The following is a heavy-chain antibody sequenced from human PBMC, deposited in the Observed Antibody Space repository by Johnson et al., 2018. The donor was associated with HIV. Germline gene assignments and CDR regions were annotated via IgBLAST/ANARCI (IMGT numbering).Heavy chain of an antibody. CDR2: ISSDGSNK. CDR1: GFTFSSYA. D-gene: IGHD2-2*01. CDR3: ARDTDIVVVPARGDAFDI. J-gene: IGHJ3*02. Sequence: QMLLVESGGGVVQPGRSLRLSCAASGFTFSSYAMHWVRQAPGKGLEWVAVISSDGSNKYYADSVKGRFTISRDNSKNTLYLQLNSLRAEDTAVYYCARDTDIVVVPARGDAFDIWGQGTMVTVSS. V-gene: IGHV3-30*04.